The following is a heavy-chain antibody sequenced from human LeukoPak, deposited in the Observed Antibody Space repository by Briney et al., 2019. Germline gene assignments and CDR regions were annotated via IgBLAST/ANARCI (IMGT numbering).Heavy chain of an antibody. V-gene: IGHV4-34*01. J-gene: IGHJ5*02. D-gene: IGHD3-3*01. Sequence: ASETLSLTCTVSGGSISSYYWSWIRQPPGKGLEWIGEINHSGSTNYNPSLKSRVTISVDTSKNQFSLKLSSVTAADTAVYYCAREGFWSGYYPRGFDPWGQGTLVTVSS. CDR3: AREGFWSGYYPRGFDP. CDR2: INHSGST. CDR1: GGSISSYY.